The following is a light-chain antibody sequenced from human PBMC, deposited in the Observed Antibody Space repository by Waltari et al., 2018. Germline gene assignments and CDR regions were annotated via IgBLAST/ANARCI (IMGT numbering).Light chain of an antibody. CDR1: QSVLYSSNNKNY. CDR2: WAS. J-gene: IGKJ1*01. V-gene: IGKV4-1*01. Sequence: DIVMTQSPDSLAVSLGERATINCKSSQSVLYSSNNKNYLAWYQQKPGQPPNLLIYWASTRESGVPDRFSASGSGTDFTLTISSLQAEDVAVYYCQQYYSTPRTFGQGTMVEIK. CDR3: QQYYSTPRT.